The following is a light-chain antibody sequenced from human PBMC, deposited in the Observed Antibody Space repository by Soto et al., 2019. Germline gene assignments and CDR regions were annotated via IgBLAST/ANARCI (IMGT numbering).Light chain of an antibody. CDR3: ATWDDSLNGYV. CDR1: SSDVGGYNH. V-gene: IGLV2-14*01. Sequence: QSVLTQPASVSGSPGQSITISCTGTSSDVGGYNHVSWYQQHPGKAPKLIIYEVRNRPSGVSNRLSGSKSGNTASLTISGLQADDEADYYCATWDDSLNGYVFGTGTKVTVL. CDR2: EVR. J-gene: IGLJ1*01.